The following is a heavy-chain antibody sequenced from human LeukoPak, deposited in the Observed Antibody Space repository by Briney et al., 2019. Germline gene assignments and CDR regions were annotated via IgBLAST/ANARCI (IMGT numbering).Heavy chain of an antibody. D-gene: IGHD5-12*01. CDR3: ARDDSGYDYLFGY. Sequence: GGSLRLSCAACGFTFSSYVMHWDRQAPGKGLEWVAVISYDGSNKYYADSVKGRFTISRDNSKNTLYLQMNSLRAEDTAVYYCARDDSGYDYLFGYWGQGTLVTVSS. CDR2: ISYDGSNK. CDR1: GFTFSSYV. V-gene: IGHV3-30-3*01. J-gene: IGHJ4*02.